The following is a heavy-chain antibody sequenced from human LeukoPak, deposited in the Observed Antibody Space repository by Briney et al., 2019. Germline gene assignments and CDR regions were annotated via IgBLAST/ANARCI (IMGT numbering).Heavy chain of an antibody. CDR2: IRGGGDT. V-gene: IGHV3-23*01. Sequence: GGSLRLSCSASGFSFSTYAMSWVRQAPARGLEWVSGIRGGGDTFYAESVKGRFTLSRDDSRNTVYLEMNNLRVEDTAVYYCAKANWVSNADAVWWGQGTLVTVSS. D-gene: IGHD1-1*01. J-gene: IGHJ4*02. CDR3: AKANWVSNADAVW. CDR1: GFSFSTYA.